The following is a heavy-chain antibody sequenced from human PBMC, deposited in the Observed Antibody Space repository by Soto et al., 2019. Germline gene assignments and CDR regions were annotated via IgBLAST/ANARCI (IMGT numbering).Heavy chain of an antibody. J-gene: IGHJ5*02. CDR1: GDSITNGDYY. CDR3: ARGIQEGFDP. D-gene: IGHD5-18*01. CDR2: IYYNGIT. V-gene: IGHV4-30-4*01. Sequence: QVSLQESGPGLVKPSQTLSLTCFVSGDSITNGDYYWSWIRQPPGKDLEWIAYIYYNGITHYNPSLKSRVTISLDPSKNHFSLKMTSVTDTETAVYSCARGIQEGFDPWGQGTLVTVSS.